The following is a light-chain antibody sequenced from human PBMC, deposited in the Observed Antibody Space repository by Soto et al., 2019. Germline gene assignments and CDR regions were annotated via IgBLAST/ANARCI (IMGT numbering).Light chain of an antibody. CDR3: QQYGSSPRT. CDR1: QSVSSNF. J-gene: IGKJ1*01. Sequence: EIVLTQSPGTLSSSPGERATLSCRASQSVSSNFLAWYQQKPGQAPRLLIFGASSRAIGIPDRFSGSGSGTDFTLTISRLEPEDFAVYYCQQYGSSPRTFGHGTKVDIK. CDR2: GAS. V-gene: IGKV3-20*01.